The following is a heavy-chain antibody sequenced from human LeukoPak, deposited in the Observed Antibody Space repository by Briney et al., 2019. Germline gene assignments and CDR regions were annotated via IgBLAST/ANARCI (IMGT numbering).Heavy chain of an antibody. CDR3: ARGGDRSSDY. Sequence: PSETLSLTCTVSGDSISSGGYYWSWIRQQPGKGLEWIGYIYYSGSTYYNPSLKSRVTISVDTSKNQFSLKLSSVTAADTAVYYCARGGDRSSDYWGQGTLVTVSS. D-gene: IGHD6-6*01. CDR2: IYYSGST. CDR1: GDSISSGGYY. V-gene: IGHV4-31*03. J-gene: IGHJ4*02.